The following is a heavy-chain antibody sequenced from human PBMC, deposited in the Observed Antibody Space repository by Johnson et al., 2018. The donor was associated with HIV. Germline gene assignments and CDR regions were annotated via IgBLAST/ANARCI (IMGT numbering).Heavy chain of an antibody. CDR3: ARPQGTVDAFDI. CDR1: GFTFSSYA. CDR2: IKSKTDGGTT. Sequence: VQLVESGGGVVQPGRSLRLSCAASGFTFSSYAMHWVRQAPGKGLEWVGRIKSKTDGGTTDYAAPVKGRFTISRDDSTNTLYLQLNNLRAEDTAVYYCARPQGTVDAFDIWGQGTMVTVSS. J-gene: IGHJ3*02. V-gene: IGHV3-15*01. D-gene: IGHD1-7*01.